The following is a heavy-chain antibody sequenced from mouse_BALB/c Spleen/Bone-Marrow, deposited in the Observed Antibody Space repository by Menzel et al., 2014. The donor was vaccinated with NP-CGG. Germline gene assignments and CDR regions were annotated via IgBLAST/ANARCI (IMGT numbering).Heavy chain of an antibody. Sequence: QVQFQQPGAELVRPGASGKLPCKASGYPFTSYWMNWVKQRPVQGLEWIGMIHPSGSETRLNQNFKDKATLTVDKSSSTAYMQLSSPTSEDSAVYYCARSRGKGYWGQGTLVTVSA. CDR3: ARSRGKGY. CDR1: GYPFTSYW. J-gene: IGHJ3*01. CDR2: IHPSGSET. V-gene: IGHV1-52*01.